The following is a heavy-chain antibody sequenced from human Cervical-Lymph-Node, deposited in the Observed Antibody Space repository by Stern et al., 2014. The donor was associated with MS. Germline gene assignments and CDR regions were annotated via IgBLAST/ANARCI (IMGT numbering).Heavy chain of an antibody. J-gene: IGHJ4*02. CDR3: ARDPHDYGDRFDY. CDR1: GYSFTHFA. V-gene: IGHV7-4-1*02. Sequence: VQLVESGSELKKPGGSVKVSCKASGYSFTHFALNWVRHAPGQGLQWMGWINTNTGNPSYAQAFTGRFVFSLDTSVSTAYLQISSLKAEDTAVYYCARDPHDYGDRFDYWGQGTLVTVSS. CDR2: INTNTGNP. D-gene: IGHD4-17*01.